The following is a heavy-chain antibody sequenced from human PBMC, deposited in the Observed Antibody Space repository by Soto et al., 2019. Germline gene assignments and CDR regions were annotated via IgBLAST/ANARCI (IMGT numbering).Heavy chain of an antibody. Sequence: QVQLVESGGGVVQPGRSLRLSCAASGFTFSSYAMHWVRQAPGKGLEWVAVISFDGSNKYYADSVKGRFTISRDNSKNTLYLQRNSMRAEDTAVYYCARGAVSVAGTGGSGYGMDVWGQGNTVTVSS. J-gene: IGHJ6*02. D-gene: IGHD6-19*01. V-gene: IGHV3-30-3*01. CDR2: ISFDGSNK. CDR1: GFTFSSYA. CDR3: ARGAVSVAGTGGSGYGMDV.